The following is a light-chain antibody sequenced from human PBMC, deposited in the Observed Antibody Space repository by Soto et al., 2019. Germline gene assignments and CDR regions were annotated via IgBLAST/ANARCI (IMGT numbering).Light chain of an antibody. CDR3: LQQNSYTWT. V-gene: IGKV1-17*01. CDR1: QGIRND. Sequence: DIQMTQSPSYLSASAGDRVNITCRASQGIRNDLGWYQQKPGKDPKRLIYAASSLQSGVPSRFSGSGSGTEFNLTISSLQTEDFATYYCLQQNSYTWTFGQGTKVDIK. CDR2: AAS. J-gene: IGKJ1*01.